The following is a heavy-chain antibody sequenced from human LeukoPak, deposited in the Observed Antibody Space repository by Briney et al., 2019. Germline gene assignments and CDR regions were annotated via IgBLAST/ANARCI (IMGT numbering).Heavy chain of an antibody. Sequence: GGFLRLSCAASGFTFSSYWMHWVRQAPGKGLVWVSRINSDGSSTSYADSVKGRFTISRDNAKNTLYLQMNSLRAEDTAVYYCARGARLADFWSGYFYYWGQGTLVTVSS. CDR2: INSDGSST. J-gene: IGHJ4*02. V-gene: IGHV3-74*01. CDR1: GFTFSSYW. CDR3: ARGARLADFWSGYFYY. D-gene: IGHD3-3*01.